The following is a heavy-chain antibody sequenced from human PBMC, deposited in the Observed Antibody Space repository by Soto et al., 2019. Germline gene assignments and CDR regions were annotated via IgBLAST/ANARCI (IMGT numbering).Heavy chain of an antibody. CDR2: IDPSDSYT. Sequence: GESLKISCKGSGYSFTSYWISWVRQMPGKGLEWMGRIDPSDSYTNYSPSFQGHVTISADKSISTAYLQWSSLKASDTAMYYCARQVVATTAPFDYWGQGTLVTVSS. V-gene: IGHV5-10-1*01. CDR1: GYSFTSYW. D-gene: IGHD5-12*01. J-gene: IGHJ4*02. CDR3: ARQVVATTAPFDY.